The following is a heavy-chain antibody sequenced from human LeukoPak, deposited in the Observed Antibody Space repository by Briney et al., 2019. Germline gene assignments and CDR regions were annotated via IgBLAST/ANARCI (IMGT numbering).Heavy chain of an antibody. Sequence: GGSLRLSCAASGFTFSSYGMHWVRQAPGKGLEWVAVISYDGSNKYYADSVKGRFTISRDNSKNTLYLQMNSLRAEDTAVYYCAKDYDSSGYYGGYYFDYWGQGTLVTVSS. V-gene: IGHV3-30*18. CDR1: GFTFSSYG. D-gene: IGHD3-22*01. CDR3: AKDYDSSGYYGGYYFDY. J-gene: IGHJ4*02. CDR2: ISYDGSNK.